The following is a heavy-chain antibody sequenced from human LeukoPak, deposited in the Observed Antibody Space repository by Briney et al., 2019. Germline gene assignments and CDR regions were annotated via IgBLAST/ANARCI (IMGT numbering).Heavy chain of an antibody. CDR2: IYYSGST. Sequence: SETLSLTCTVSGGSISSYYWSWIRQPPGKGLEWIGYIYYSGSTNYNPSLKSRVTISVDTSKNQFSLKLSSVTAADTAVYYCARGVAARLNYYYYYMDVWGKGTTVTVSS. CDR3: ARGVAARLNYYYYYMDV. CDR1: GGSISSYY. J-gene: IGHJ6*03. V-gene: IGHV4-59*01. D-gene: IGHD6-6*01.